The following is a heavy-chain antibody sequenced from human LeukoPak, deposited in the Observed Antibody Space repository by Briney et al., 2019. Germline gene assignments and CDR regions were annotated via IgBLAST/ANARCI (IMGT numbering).Heavy chain of an antibody. CDR3: AELGITMIGGV. Sequence: SCKASGYTFSSSYMHWVRQAPGKGLEWVSYISSSGSTIYYADSVKGRFTISRDNAKNSLYLQMNSLRAEDTAVYYCAELGITMIGGVWGKGTTVTISS. V-gene: IGHV3-48*03. J-gene: IGHJ6*04. CDR2: ISSSGSTI. CDR1: GYTFSSSY. D-gene: IGHD3-10*02.